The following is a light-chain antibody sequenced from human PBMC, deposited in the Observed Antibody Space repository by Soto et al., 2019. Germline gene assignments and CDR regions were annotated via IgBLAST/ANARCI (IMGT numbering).Light chain of an antibody. J-gene: IGLJ1*01. V-gene: IGLV2-23*01. CDR2: EGS. CDR3: QSYDSTLSARYV. Sequence: QSVLTQPASVSGSPGQSLTISCSGTSGDVGSYNLVSWYQRHPGKAPKLMIYEGSKRPSGVSHRFSGSRSGNTASLTISGLQAEDEADYYCQSYDSTLSARYVFGTGIKVIVL. CDR1: SGDVGSYNL.